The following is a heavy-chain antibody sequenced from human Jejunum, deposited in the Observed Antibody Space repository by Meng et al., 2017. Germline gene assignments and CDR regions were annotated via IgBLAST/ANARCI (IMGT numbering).Heavy chain of an antibody. CDR2: VLYTGST. D-gene: IGHD3-16*01. CDR3: ARGGWDFEY. Sequence: VQLQEAGPGLVRPSGTLSLTCTVSGVSVTSGHYYWSWVRQPPGQGLEWIGQVLYTGSTNYSPSFKSRVTISVHTSMNQFSLKLNSVTAADTAVYYCARGGWDFEYWGQGILVTVSS. CDR1: GVSVTSGHYY. V-gene: IGHV4-61*01. J-gene: IGHJ4*02.